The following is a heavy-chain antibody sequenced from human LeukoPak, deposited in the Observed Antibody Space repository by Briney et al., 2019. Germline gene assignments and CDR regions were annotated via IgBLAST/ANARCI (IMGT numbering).Heavy chain of an antibody. Sequence: ASVKVSCKASGYSFTTYGITWVRQAPGQGLEWMGWISAYNGNTNYAQKLQGRVTMTTDTSTSTAYMELRSLRSDDTAVYYCARALVDGYKELSYWGQGTLVTVSS. CDR3: ARALVDGYKELSY. V-gene: IGHV1-18*01. CDR1: GYSFTTYG. D-gene: IGHD5-24*01. J-gene: IGHJ4*02. CDR2: ISAYNGNT.